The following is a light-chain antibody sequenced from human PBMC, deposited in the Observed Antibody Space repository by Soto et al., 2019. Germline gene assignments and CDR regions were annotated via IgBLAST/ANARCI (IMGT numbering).Light chain of an antibody. CDR2: EVN. V-gene: IGLV2-8*01. J-gene: IGLJ1*01. CDR1: SSDVGGYNY. CDR3: SSYGGYNNVV. Sequence: SARTQPPSASGSAGQSVTISCTGSSSDVGGYNYVSWFQQHPGKAPKLIIHEVNQRPSGVPDRFSGSKSGNTASLTVSGLQAGDEGTYYCSSYGGYNNVVFGTGTKVTV.